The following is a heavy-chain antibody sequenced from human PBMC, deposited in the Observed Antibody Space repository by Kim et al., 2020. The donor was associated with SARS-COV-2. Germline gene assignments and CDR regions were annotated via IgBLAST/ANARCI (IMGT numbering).Heavy chain of an antibody. Sequence: GGSLRLSCAASGFTFSSYGMHWVRQAPGKGLEWVAVISYDGSNKYYADSVKGRFTISRDNNKNTLYLQMNSLRAEDTAVYYCAKEGTARWKGYYFYGMD. D-gene: IGHD6-25*01. V-gene: IGHV3-30*18. CDR2: ISYDGSNK. J-gene: IGHJ6*01. CDR1: GFTFSSYG. CDR3: AKEGTARWKGYYFYGMD.